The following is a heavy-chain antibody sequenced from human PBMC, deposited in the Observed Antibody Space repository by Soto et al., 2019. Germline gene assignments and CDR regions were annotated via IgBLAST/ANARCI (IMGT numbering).Heavy chain of an antibody. CDR2: SIPILGTA. D-gene: IGHD2-15*01. J-gene: IGHJ4*02. Sequence: QVQLVQSGAEVKKPGSSVKVSCKASGGTFSSYAISWVRQAPGQGLEWMGGSIPILGTANYAQKFQGRVTITADKSTSTAYMELSSLSSEDTAVYYCALEWGVCSGGSCPNDYWGQGTLVTVSS. V-gene: IGHV1-69*06. CDR3: ALEWGVCSGGSCPNDY. CDR1: GGTFSSYA.